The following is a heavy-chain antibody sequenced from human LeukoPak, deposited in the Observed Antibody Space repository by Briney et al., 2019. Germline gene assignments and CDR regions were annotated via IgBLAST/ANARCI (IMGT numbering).Heavy chain of an antibody. CDR1: GFTFGSYS. CDR3: AREDSGTPGDP. Sequence: GGSLRLSCVASGFTFGSYSMNWVRQAPGKGLEWVAVISYDGSNKYYADSVKGRFTISRDNSKNTLYLQMNSLRAEDTAVYYCAREDSGTPGDPWGQGTLVTVSS. CDR2: ISYDGSNK. D-gene: IGHD1-26*01. V-gene: IGHV3-30*03. J-gene: IGHJ5*02.